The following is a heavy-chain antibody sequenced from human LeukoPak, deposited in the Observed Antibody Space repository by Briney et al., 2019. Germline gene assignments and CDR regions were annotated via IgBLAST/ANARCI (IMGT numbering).Heavy chain of an antibody. D-gene: IGHD3-22*01. CDR3: ARQGYTMIAVDD. J-gene: IGHJ4*02. Sequence: SETLSLTCTVSRDTIRSDYWSWIRQPPGKGLEWIGYIYYSGSTNYNPSLKSRVTITVDTSKNQFSLKLSSVTAADTAVYYCARQGYTMIAVDDWGQGTLVTVSS. CDR2: IYYSGST. V-gene: IGHV4-59*08. CDR1: RDTIRSDY.